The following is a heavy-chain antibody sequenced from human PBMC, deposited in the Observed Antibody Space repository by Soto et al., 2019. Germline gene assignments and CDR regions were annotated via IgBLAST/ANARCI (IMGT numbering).Heavy chain of an antibody. J-gene: IGHJ6*02. CDR1: GGSISSGDYY. D-gene: IGHD3-3*01. CDR3: ARVVSNFWSGYQYYYYYGMDV. V-gene: IGHV4-30-4*01. CDR2: IYYSGST. Sequence: SEPLSLTCSVSGGSISSGDYYWSWIRQPPGKGLGWIGYIYYSGSTYYNPSLKSRVTISVDTSKNQFSLKLSSVTAADTAVYYCARVVSNFWSGYQYYYYYGMDVWGQGTTVTVAS.